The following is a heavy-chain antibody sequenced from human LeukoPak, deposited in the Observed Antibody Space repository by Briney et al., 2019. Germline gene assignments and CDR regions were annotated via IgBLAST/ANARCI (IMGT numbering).Heavy chain of an antibody. CDR2: IKHDESEK. CDR1: GFSFNSDW. D-gene: IGHD3-16*01. CDR3: TGRLDD. V-gene: IGHV3-7*01. Sequence: GGSLRLSCAASGFSFNSDWMDWVRQAPGKGLEWVANIKHDESEKNYLDSVKGRFTISRDNAQNSLYLQMNGLRVEDTAVYYCTGRLDDWGQGTLVTVSS. J-gene: IGHJ4*02.